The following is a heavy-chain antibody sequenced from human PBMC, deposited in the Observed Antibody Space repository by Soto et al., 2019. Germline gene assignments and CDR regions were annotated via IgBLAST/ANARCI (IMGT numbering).Heavy chain of an antibody. CDR2: ISGSGNST. Sequence: EVQLLESGGGLVRPGGSLRLSCAAPGFGVSSYAMSWVRQAPGKGLEWVSVISGSGNSTNYADSVTGRFTISRDKSKNMLYLQMNSLRAEDTAVYYCAKGMGGESSGWFDYWGQGTLVTVSS. D-gene: IGHD6-19*01. CDR3: AKGMGGESSGWFDY. J-gene: IGHJ4*02. CDR1: GFGVSSYA. V-gene: IGHV3-23*01.